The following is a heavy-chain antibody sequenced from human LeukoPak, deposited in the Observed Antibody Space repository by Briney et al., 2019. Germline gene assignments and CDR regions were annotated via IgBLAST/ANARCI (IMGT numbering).Heavy chain of an antibody. J-gene: IGHJ5*02. CDR3: ARRSWNWFDP. CDR1: GGSISSYY. Sequence: SETLSLTGTVSGGSISSYYWSWIRQPPGKGLEWIGYIYYSGSTNYNPSLKSRVTISVDTSKNQFSLKLSSVTAADTAVYYCARRSWNWFDPWGQGTLVTVSS. CDR2: IYYSGST. V-gene: IGHV4-59*08.